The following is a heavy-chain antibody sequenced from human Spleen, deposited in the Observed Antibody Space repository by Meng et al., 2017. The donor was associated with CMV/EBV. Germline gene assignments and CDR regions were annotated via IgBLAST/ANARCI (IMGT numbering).Heavy chain of an antibody. CDR3: ARLEAYSYGYRIFDY. Sequence: SETLSLTCTVSGGSISSSSYYWGWIRQPPGKGLEWIGSIYYSGSTYYNPSLKSRVTISVDTSKNQFSLKLSSVTAADTAVYYCARLEAYSYGYRIFDYWGQGTLVTVSS. V-gene: IGHV4-39*01. CDR1: GGSISSSSYY. J-gene: IGHJ4*02. D-gene: IGHD5-18*01. CDR2: IYYSGST.